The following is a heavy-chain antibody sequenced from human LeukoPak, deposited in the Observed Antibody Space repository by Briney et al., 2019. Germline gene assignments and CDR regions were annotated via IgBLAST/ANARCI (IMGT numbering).Heavy chain of an antibody. V-gene: IGHV1-18*01. D-gene: IGHD3-3*01. CDR2: ISAYNGNT. CDR1: SYTFTSYG. J-gene: IGHJ4*02. Sequence: ASVKVSCKASSYTFTSYGISWVRQAPGQGLEWMGWISAYNGNTNYAQKLQGRVTMTTDTSTSTAYMELRSLRSDDTAVYYCARDRGYFWSGSSPFDYWGQGTLVTVSS. CDR3: ARDRGYFWSGSSPFDY.